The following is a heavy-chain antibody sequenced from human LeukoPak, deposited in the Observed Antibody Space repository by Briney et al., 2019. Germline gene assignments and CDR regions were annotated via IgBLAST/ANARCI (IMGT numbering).Heavy chain of an antibody. CDR1: GGSISTFY. Sequence: SETLSLTCTVSGGSISTFYWSWIRQAAGKGLEWIGRMSTSGSTNYNPSLKSRVTMSVDTSKNQFSLKVSSVTAADTAVYYCARVERSYYAFDFWGQGTMVTVSS. V-gene: IGHV4-4*07. J-gene: IGHJ3*01. CDR2: MSTSGST. CDR3: ARVERSYYAFDF. D-gene: IGHD1-26*01.